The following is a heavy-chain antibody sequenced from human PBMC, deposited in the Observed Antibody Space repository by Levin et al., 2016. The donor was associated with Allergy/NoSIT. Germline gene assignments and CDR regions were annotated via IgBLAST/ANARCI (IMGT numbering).Heavy chain of an antibody. CDR2: IIPIFGTA. Sequence: SVKVSCKASGGTFSSYAISWVRQAPGQGLEWMGGIIPIFGTANYAQKFQGRVTITADKSTSTAYMELSSLRSEDTAVYYCARGIQVAGITGQRHRLHAYYYYGMDVWGQGTTVTVSS. J-gene: IGHJ6*02. D-gene: IGHD6-19*01. CDR3: ARGIQVAGITGQRHRLHAYYYYGMDV. V-gene: IGHV1-69*06. CDR1: GGTFSSYA.